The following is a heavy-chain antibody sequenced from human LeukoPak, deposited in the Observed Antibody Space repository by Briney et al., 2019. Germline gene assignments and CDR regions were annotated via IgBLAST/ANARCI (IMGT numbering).Heavy chain of an antibody. V-gene: IGHV1-69*04. J-gene: IGHJ3*02. CDR1: GGTFSSYA. Sequence: SVKVSCKASGGTFSSYAISWVRQAPGQGLEWMGRIIPILGIANYAQKFQGRVTITADKSTSTAYMELSSLRSEDTAVYYCARDKGSVGDAFDIWGQGTMVTVSS. CDR2: IIPILGIA. CDR3: ARDKGSVGDAFDI.